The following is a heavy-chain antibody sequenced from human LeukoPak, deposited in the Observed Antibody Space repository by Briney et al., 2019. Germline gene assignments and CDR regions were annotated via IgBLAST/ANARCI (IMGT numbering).Heavy chain of an antibody. J-gene: IGHJ4*02. CDR1: GGSSSGYY. V-gene: IGHV4-34*01. D-gene: IGHD3-22*01. Sequence: SETLSLTCAVYGGSSSGYYWSWIRQPPGKGLEWIGEINHSGSTNYNPSLKSRVTISVDTSKNQFSLKLSSVTAADTAVYYCARGGALWLLRRAVDYWGQGTLVTVSS. CDR2: INHSGST. CDR3: ARGGALWLLRRAVDY.